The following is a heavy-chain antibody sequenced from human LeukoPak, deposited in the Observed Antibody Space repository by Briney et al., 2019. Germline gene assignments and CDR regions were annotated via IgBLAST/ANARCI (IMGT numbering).Heavy chain of an antibody. Sequence: GGSLRLSCAASGFTFYNYAMSWVRQAPGKGLESVSSISGSGGAPYYADSVKGRFTISRDNSRNMLYLQMNSLRAEDTAVYYCARAGSGYDRNDAFDIWGQGTMVTVSS. J-gene: IGHJ3*02. CDR1: GFTFYNYA. V-gene: IGHV3-23*01. CDR3: ARAGSGYDRNDAFDI. CDR2: ISGSGGAP. D-gene: IGHD5-12*01.